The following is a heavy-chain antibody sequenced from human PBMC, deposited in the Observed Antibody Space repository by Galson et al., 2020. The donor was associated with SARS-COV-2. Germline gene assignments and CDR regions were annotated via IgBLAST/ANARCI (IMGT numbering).Heavy chain of an antibody. J-gene: IGHJ6*02. V-gene: IGHV3-33*01. D-gene: IGHD3-10*01. CDR2: IWYDGSNK. CDR1: GFTFSSYG. CDR3: ADVLLPYYGMDV. Sequence: GESLKISCAASGFTFSSYGMHWVRQAPGKGLEWVAVIWYDGSNKYYAASVKGRFTISRDNSKNTLYLQMNSLRAEDTAVYYCADVLLPYYGMDVWGQGTTVTVSS.